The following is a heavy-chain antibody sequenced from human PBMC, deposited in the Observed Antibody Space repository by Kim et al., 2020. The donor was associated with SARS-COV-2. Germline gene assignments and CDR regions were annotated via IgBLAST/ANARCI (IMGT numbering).Heavy chain of an antibody. V-gene: IGHV4-39*01. Sequence: SETLSLTCTVSGGSISSSSYYWGWIRQPPGKGLEWIGSIYYSGSTYYNPSLKSRVTISVDTSKNQFSLKLSSVTAADTAVYYCARHHIAAASNSIYFDYWGQGTLVTVSS. D-gene: IGHD6-13*01. CDR1: GGSISSSSYY. CDR2: IYYSGST. J-gene: IGHJ4*02. CDR3: ARHHIAAASNSIYFDY.